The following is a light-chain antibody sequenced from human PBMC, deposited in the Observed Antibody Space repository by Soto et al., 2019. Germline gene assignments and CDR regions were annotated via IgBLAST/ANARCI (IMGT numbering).Light chain of an antibody. Sequence: QLVLTQSPSASASLGASVKLTCTLSSGHSSYAIAWHQQQPEKGPRFLMKLKSDGSHSKGDGIPDRFSGSSSGAERYLTISILQSEDEADYYCPTCGTDTHVLFGGGTKLTVL. CDR3: PTCGTDTHVL. V-gene: IGLV4-69*01. CDR1: SGHSSYA. J-gene: IGLJ2*01. CDR2: LKSDGSH.